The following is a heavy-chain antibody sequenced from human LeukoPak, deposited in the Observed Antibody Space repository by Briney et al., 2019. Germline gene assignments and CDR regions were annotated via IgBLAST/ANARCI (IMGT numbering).Heavy chain of an antibody. CDR1: GFTFDDYA. V-gene: IGHV3-9*01. J-gene: IGHJ4*02. CDR3: AKRGAEVGATVAPGDY. CDR2: ISWNSGSI. Sequence: GGSLRLSCAASGFTFDDYAMHWVRQAPGKGLEWVSGISWNSGSIGYADSVKGRFTISRDNAKNSLYLQMNSLRAEDTAVYYCAKRGAEVGATVAPGDYWGQGTLVTVSS. D-gene: IGHD1-26*01.